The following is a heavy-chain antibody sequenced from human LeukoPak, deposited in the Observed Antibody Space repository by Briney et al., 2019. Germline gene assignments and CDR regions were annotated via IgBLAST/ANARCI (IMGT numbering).Heavy chain of an antibody. CDR2: ISWNSGSI. D-gene: IGHD1-26*01. Sequence: PSGGSLRLPCAASGFTFDDYAMHWVRHAPGKGLEWVSGISWNSGSIGYADSVKGRFTISRDNAKNSLYLQMNSLRAEDTALYYCAKGRSTGIVGATDYWGQGTLVTVSS. V-gene: IGHV3-9*01. CDR1: GFTFDDYA. J-gene: IGHJ4*02. CDR3: AKGRSTGIVGATDY.